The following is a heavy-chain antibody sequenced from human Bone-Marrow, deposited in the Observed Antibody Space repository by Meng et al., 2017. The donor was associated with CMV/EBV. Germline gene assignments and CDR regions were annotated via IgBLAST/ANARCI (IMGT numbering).Heavy chain of an antibody. V-gene: IGHV3-23*01. D-gene: IGHD2-2*01. J-gene: IGHJ6*02. CDR2: ISGSGGST. CDR3: ARQQGDCSSTSCYLYYYYGMDV. CDR1: GFTFSSYA. Sequence: GESLKISCAASGFTFSSYAMSWVRQAPGKGLEWVSAISGSGGSTYYADSVKGRFTISRDNSKNTLYLQMNSLRAEDTAVYYCARQQGDCSSTSCYLYYYYGMDVWGQGTTVTVSS.